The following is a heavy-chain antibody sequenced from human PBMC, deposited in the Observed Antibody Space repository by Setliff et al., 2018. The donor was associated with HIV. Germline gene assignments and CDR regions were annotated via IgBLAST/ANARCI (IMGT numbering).Heavy chain of an antibody. CDR1: GGSFSGYY. CDR3: ARSPPTTFWSGYTYYYYMDV. V-gene: IGHV4-59*01. Sequence: PSETLSLTCVVYGGSFSGYYWSWIRQPPGKGLEWIGYIYYSGSTNYNPSLKSRVTISVDTSKNQFSLKLNSVTAADTAVYYCARSPPTTFWSGYTYYYYMDVWGKGTTVTVSS. D-gene: IGHD3-3*01. CDR2: IYYSGST. J-gene: IGHJ6*03.